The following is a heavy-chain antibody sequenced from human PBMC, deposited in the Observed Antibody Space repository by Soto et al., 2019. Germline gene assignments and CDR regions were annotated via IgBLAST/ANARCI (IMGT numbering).Heavy chain of an antibody. CDR2: ISGSDDST. CDR1: GFTFSSYA. Sequence: EVQLLESGGGLVQPGESLRLSCAASGFTFSSYAMSWVRQAPGQGLERVSVISGSDDSTYYADSVKGRFTISRDNSKNPMYMQMNSLRAEDTAVYYCAKRSSSSTFDYWGQGTLVTVSS. CDR3: AKRSSSSTFDY. J-gene: IGHJ4*02. D-gene: IGHD6-6*01. V-gene: IGHV3-23*01.